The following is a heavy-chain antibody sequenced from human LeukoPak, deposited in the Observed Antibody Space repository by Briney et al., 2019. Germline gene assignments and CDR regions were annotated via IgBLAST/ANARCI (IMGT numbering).Heavy chain of an antibody. Sequence: GGSLRLSCAASGFTFSNAWMSWVRQAPGKGLEWLGRVKSRTDGGTTDYAAPVKGRFTISRDDSKTTLFLQMNSLKTEDTAVYYCITGSGPVYWGQGTPVTVSS. D-gene: IGHD6-19*01. CDR1: GFTFSNAW. CDR3: ITGSGPVY. J-gene: IGHJ4*02. CDR2: VKSRTDGGTT. V-gene: IGHV3-15*01.